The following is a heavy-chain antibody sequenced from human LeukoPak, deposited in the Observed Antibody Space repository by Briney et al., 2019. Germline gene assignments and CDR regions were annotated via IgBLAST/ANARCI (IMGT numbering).Heavy chain of an antibody. CDR3: ARGTVVTAMGGPYYFDY. D-gene: IGHD2-21*02. J-gene: IGHJ4*02. CDR2: IIPIFGTA. CDR1: GGTFSSYA. V-gene: IGHV1-69*13. Sequence: SVKVSCKASGGTFSSYAISWVRQAPGQGLEWMGGIIPIFGTANYAQKFQGRVTITADESTSTAYMELSSLRSEDTAVYYCARGTVVTAMGGPYYFDYWGQGTLVTVSS.